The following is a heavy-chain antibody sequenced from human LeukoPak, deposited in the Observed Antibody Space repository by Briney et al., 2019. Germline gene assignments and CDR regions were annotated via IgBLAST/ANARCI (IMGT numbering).Heavy chain of an antibody. J-gene: IGHJ4*02. Sequence: ASVKVSCKASGYTFTSYGISWVRQAPGQGLEWMGWISAYNGNTNYAQKLQGRVTMTTDTTTSTAYMELRSLRSDDTAVYCCARDRGYYYDSSGYYTLGYWGQGTLVTVSS. D-gene: IGHD3-22*01. CDR2: ISAYNGNT. CDR3: ARDRGYYYDSSGYYTLGY. CDR1: GYTFTSYG. V-gene: IGHV1-18*01.